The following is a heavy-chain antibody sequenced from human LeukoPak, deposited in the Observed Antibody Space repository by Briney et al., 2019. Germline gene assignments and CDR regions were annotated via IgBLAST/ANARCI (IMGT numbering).Heavy chain of an antibody. CDR3: ASPGGGDYYNS. CDR1: GLTVSSIY. V-gene: IGHV3-53*01. CDR2: IYTGGST. J-gene: IGHJ4*02. D-gene: IGHD3-10*01. Sequence: GGSLRLSYAASGLTVSSIYMSWVRQAPGKGLEWVSVIYTGGSTYYADSVKGRFTISRDNSKSTLYLQMTSLRAEDTAVYYCASPGGGDYYNSWGQGTLVTVSS.